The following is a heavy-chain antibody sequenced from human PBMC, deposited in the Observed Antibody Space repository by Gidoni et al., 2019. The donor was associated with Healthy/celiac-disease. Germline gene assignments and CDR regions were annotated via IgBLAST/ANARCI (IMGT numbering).Heavy chain of an antibody. V-gene: IGHV3-49*05. CDR1: GFTFGDYY. CDR3: TRDYYDSSGYYPLDY. D-gene: IGHD3-22*01. Sequence: EVQMVESGGGLVKPGRSLRLSCPASGFTFGDYYMRWFRQAPGKGLEWVGFIRSKAYGGTTEYAASVKVRFTISRDDSKSIAYLQMNSLKTEDTAVYYCTRDYYDSSGYYPLDYWGQGTLVTVSS. CDR2: IRSKAYGGTT. J-gene: IGHJ4*02.